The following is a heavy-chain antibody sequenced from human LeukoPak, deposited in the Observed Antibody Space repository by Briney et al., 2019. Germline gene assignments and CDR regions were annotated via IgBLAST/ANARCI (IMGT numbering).Heavy chain of an antibody. V-gene: IGHV4-38-2*01. D-gene: IGHD5-18*01. Sequence: SETLSLTCAVSGYSISSGYYWGWVRQPPGKRLEWIGSIYHGGNTIYNPSLKSRVTMSVDTSKNQFSLSLSSVTAADTAVYHCAFHVERTMAANNHFDPWGQGILVTVSS. CDR3: AFHVERTMAANNHFDP. J-gene: IGHJ5*02. CDR1: GYSISSGYY. CDR2: IYHGGNT.